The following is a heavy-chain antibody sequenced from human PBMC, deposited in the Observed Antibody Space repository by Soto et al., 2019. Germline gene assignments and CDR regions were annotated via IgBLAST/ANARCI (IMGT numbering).Heavy chain of an antibody. CDR3: ARRPIVVVKEFDP. V-gene: IGHV4-4*02. Sequence: SEALSLTCFVSYTSISSTFWWTCLRQAPGKGLEWNGEMYHSGTAKYNPSLKSRVTISVDKSKNEFSLRLTSVTAADTAVYYCARRPIVVVKEFDPWGQGTLVTVSS. CDR1: YTSISSTFW. D-gene: IGHD3-22*01. J-gene: IGHJ5*02. CDR2: MYHSGTA.